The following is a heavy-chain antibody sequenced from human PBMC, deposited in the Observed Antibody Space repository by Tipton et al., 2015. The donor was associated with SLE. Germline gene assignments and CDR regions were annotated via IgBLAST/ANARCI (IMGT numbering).Heavy chain of an antibody. Sequence: TLSLTCTVSGGSISGDGYYWSWIRLHPGKGLEWIGYIYYSGSTYYNPSLKSRVTISVDTSKNQFSLKLSSVTAADTAVYYCARCRLGNWFDPWGQGTLVTVSS. CDR1: GGSISGDGYY. CDR3: ARCRLGNWFDP. D-gene: IGHD3-16*01. CDR2: IYYSGST. J-gene: IGHJ5*02. V-gene: IGHV4-31*03.